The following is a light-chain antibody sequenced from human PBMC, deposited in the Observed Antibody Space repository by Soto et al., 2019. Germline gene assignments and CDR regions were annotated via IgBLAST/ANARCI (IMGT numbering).Light chain of an antibody. CDR2: DVT. CDR3: SSYAGSYSFV. CDR1: SNDVGAYDY. V-gene: IGLV2-11*01. Sequence: QSALTQPRSVSGSPGQSVTISCTGTSNDVGAYDYVSWYQQHPGTAPKFMIYDVTKRPSGVPDRFSGSKSGNTASLTISGLQTEDEADYDCSSYAGSYSFVFGTGTKVTVL. J-gene: IGLJ1*01.